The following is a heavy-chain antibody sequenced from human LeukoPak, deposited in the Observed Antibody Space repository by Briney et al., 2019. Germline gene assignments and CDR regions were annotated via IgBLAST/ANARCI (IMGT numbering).Heavy chain of an antibody. CDR2: INPNSGGT. J-gene: IGHJ4*02. V-gene: IGHV1-2*02. Sequence: ASVKVSCKASGYTFTGYYMHWVRQAPGQGLEWMGWINPNSGGTNYAQKFQGRVTMTGDTSISTAYMELSRLRSDDTAVYYCARVRRFLEWSYFDYWGQGTLVTVSS. CDR3: ARVRRFLEWSYFDY. D-gene: IGHD3-3*01. CDR1: GYTFTGYY.